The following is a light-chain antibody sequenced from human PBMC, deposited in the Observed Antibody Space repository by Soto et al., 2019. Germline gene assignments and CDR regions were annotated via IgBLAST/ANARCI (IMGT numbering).Light chain of an antibody. Sequence: EIVMTQSPATLSVSPGERATLSCWASQSVYTTLAWYQQKPGQAPRLLIYGASTRATGIPARFSGTGSATDFTLTISSLQSEDSAVYYCQQYNKWPLTFGGGTKVEI. CDR1: QSVYTT. J-gene: IGKJ4*01. V-gene: IGKV3-15*01. CDR2: GAS. CDR3: QQYNKWPLT.